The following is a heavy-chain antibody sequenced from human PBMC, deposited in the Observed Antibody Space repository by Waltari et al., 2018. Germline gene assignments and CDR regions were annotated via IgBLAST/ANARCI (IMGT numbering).Heavy chain of an antibody. V-gene: IGHV3-53*01. D-gene: IGHD3-10*01. J-gene: IGHJ5*02. CDR2: IYSGGTT. Sequence: EVQLVESGGGLIQPGGSLRLSCAASGFTVSSNYMNWVRQAAGKGLEWVKHIYSGGTTYYADRVEGRFTISRDNSKNTLYLQMNSLRADDTAVYYCARGGGVLLWFANWGQGTLVTVSS. CDR3: ARGGGVLLWFAN. CDR1: GFTVSSNY.